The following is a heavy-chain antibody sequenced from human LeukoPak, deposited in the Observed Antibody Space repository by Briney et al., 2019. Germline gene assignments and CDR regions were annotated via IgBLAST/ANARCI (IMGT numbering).Heavy chain of an antibody. J-gene: IGHJ4*02. CDR2: INPNSGGT. Sequence: ASVKVSCKASGYTFTGYYMHWVRQAPGQGLEWMGWINPNSGGTNYAQKFQGRVTMTRDTSISTAYMELSRLRSDDTAVYYCARTLWFGEFPLYYFDYWGQGTLVTVSS. CDR1: GYTFTGYY. CDR3: ARTLWFGEFPLYYFDY. D-gene: IGHD3-10*01. V-gene: IGHV1-2*02.